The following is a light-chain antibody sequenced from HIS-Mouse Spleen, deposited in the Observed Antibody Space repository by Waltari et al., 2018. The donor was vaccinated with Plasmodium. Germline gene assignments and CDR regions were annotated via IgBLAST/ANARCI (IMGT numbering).Light chain of an antibody. CDR3: QVWDSSSDHPV. J-gene: IGLJ2*01. V-gene: IGLV3-21*02. Sequence: SYVLTQPPSVSVAPGQTARITCGGNHIGSKSVHWYQQKPGQAPVLVVYDDSDRPSGIPGRFSGSNPGNTATLTISRVEAGDEADYYCQVWDSSSDHPVCGGGTKLTVL. CDR2: DDS. CDR1: HIGSKS.